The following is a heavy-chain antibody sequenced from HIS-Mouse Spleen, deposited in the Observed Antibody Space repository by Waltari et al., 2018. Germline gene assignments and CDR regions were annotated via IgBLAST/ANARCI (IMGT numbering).Heavy chain of an antibody. CDR3: ASSGYGSGSYYY. CDR1: GFTVSSNY. Sequence: EVQLVESGGGLIQPGGSLRLSCAASGFTVSSNYMSWVRQGPGKGLGCVSVIYSGGSTYYADSVKGRFTISRDNSKNTLYLQMNSLRAEDTAVYYCASSGYGSGSYYYWGQGTLVTVSS. V-gene: IGHV3-53*01. D-gene: IGHD3-10*01. J-gene: IGHJ4*02. CDR2: IYSGGST.